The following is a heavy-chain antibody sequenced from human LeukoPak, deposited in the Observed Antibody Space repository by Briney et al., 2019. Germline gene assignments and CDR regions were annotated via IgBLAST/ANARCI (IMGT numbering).Heavy chain of an antibody. Sequence: SETLSLTCTVSGDSISSGSYYWGWIRQPAGKGLEWIGRIYTSGSTNYNPSLKSRVTISVDTSKNQFSLKLSSVTAADTAVYYCARSPSYTIFGVVTYWFDPWGQGTLVTVSS. D-gene: IGHD3-3*01. CDR3: ARSPSYTIFGVVTYWFDP. CDR1: GDSISSGSYY. V-gene: IGHV4-61*02. CDR2: IYTSGST. J-gene: IGHJ5*02.